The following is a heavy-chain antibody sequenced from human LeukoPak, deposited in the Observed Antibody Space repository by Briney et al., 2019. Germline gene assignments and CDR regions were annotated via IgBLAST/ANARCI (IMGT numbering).Heavy chain of an antibody. J-gene: IGHJ4*02. CDR1: GGSISSSSYY. CDR2: IYYSGST. V-gene: IGHV4-39*07. Sequence: PSETLSLTCTVSGGSISSSSYYWGWIRQPPGKGLEWIGSIYYSGSTYYNPSLKSRVTISVDTSKNQFSLKLSSVTAADTAVYYRARADPSDCSSTSCANFDYWGQGTLVTVSS. D-gene: IGHD2-2*01. CDR3: ARADPSDCSSTSCANFDY.